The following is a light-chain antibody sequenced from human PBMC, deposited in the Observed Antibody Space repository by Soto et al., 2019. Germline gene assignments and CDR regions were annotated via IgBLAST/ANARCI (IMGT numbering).Light chain of an antibody. V-gene: IGLV2-14*01. CDR1: SSDVGAYKY. CDR2: EVT. J-gene: IGLJ1*01. CDR3: SSYTRSGTQV. Sequence: QSALTQPASVSGSPGQSITISCTGTSSDVGAYKYVSWYQQHPGKAPKVVIYEVTNQPSGVSTRFSGSKSGNTASLTISGLQADDEADYYCSSYTRSGTQVFGTGTKVTVL.